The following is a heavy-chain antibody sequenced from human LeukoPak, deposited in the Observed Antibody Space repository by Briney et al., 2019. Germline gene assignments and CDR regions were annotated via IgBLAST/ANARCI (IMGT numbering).Heavy chain of an antibody. Sequence: GGSLRLSCAASGFTFSNVWMNWVRQAPGKGLEWVGRIRSKTHGEAIDYAAPVRGRFTISRDDSKNTLYLQLNSLKTEDTAVYYCVTEVILAVTGNDYWGQGSLVTVSS. CDR2: IRSKTHGEAI. V-gene: IGHV3-15*07. CDR3: VTEVILAVTGNDY. J-gene: IGHJ4*02. CDR1: GFTFSNVW. D-gene: IGHD2-21*02.